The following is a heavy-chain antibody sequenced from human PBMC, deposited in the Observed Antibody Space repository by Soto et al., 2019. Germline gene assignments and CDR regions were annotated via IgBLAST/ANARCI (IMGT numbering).Heavy chain of an antibody. CDR1: GFTFSSYW. Sequence: GGSLRLSCAASGFTFSSYWMSWVRQAPGKGLEWVANIKQDGSEKYYVDSVKGRFTISRDNAKNSLYLQMNSLRAEDTAVYYCARIGSSSQGAFDYWGQGTLVTVSS. CDR2: IKQDGSEK. J-gene: IGHJ4*02. D-gene: IGHD6-6*01. CDR3: ARIGSSSQGAFDY. V-gene: IGHV3-7*01.